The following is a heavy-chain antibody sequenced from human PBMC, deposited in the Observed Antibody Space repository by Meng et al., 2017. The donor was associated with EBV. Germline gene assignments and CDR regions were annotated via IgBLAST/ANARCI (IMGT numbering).Heavy chain of an antibody. CDR3: ARVGYSVHDVSFEDF. CDR2: VSHSGRT. Sequence: QVLLRQWGAGLLKPSETLSLSFAVYGGSFTVYYWSWIRQAPGKSLEWIGEVSHSGRTRYNPSLKSRVSMSADVSKKQFSLKMKSVTAADTGVYFCARVGYSVHDVSFEDFWGQGTLVTVSA. J-gene: IGHJ4*02. CDR1: GGSFTVYY. D-gene: IGHD5/OR15-5a*01. V-gene: IGHV4-34*01.